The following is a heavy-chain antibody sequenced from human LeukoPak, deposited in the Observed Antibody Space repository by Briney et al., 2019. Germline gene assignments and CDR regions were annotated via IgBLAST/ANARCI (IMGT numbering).Heavy chain of an antibody. CDR3: AREGGGVVVATTYFDY. V-gene: IGHV1-8*01. Sequence: GASVKVSCKASGYTFTSYDINWVRQATGQGLEWMGWINPNSGNTGYAQKFQGRVTMTRNTSISTAYMELRSLRSDDTAVYYCAREGGGVVVATTYFDYWGQGTLVTVSS. CDR1: GYTFTSYD. CDR2: INPNSGNT. J-gene: IGHJ4*02. D-gene: IGHD2-15*01.